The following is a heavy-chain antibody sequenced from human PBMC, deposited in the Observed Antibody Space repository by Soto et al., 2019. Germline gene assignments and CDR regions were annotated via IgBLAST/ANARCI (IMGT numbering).Heavy chain of an antibody. CDR3: AADRDSSSWWSYYYYYGMDV. J-gene: IGHJ6*02. CDR2: IVVGSGNT. D-gene: IGHD6-13*01. Sequence: GASVKVSCKASGFTFTSSAVQWVRQARGQRLEWIGWIVVGSGNTNYAQKFQERVTITRDMSTSTAYMELSSLRSEDTAVYYCAADRDSSSWWSYYYYYGMDVWGQGTTVTVSS. V-gene: IGHV1-58*01. CDR1: GFTFTSSA.